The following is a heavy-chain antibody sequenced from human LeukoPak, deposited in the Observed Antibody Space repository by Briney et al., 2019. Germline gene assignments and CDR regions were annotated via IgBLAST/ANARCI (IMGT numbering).Heavy chain of an antibody. J-gene: IGHJ4*02. D-gene: IGHD3-3*02. Sequence: ASVKVSCKASGYTFTSYYMHWVRQAPGKGLEWMGGFDPEDGETIYAQKFQGRVTMTEDTSTDTAYMELSSLRSEDTAVYYCATASPFLEWLSVFDYWGQGTLVTVSS. CDR2: FDPEDGET. CDR1: GYTFTSYY. V-gene: IGHV1-24*01. CDR3: ATASPFLEWLSVFDY.